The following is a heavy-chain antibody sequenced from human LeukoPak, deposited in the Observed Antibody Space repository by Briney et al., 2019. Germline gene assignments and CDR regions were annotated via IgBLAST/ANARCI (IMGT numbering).Heavy chain of an antibody. CDR3: AKSKNWGLGHGTFDF. Sequence: GGSLRLSCAASGFTFSSYAMHWVRQAPGKGLDWVAVISYDGSNKYYADSVKGRFTISRDNAKNTLFLQLNNLRVEDTAIYYCAKSKNWGLGHGTFDFWGHGTVVTVSS. V-gene: IGHV3-30*04. CDR1: GFTFSSYA. J-gene: IGHJ3*01. CDR2: ISYDGSNK. D-gene: IGHD3-16*01.